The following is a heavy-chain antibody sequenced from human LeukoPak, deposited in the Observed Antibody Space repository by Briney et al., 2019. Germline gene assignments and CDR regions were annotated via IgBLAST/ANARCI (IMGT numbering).Heavy chain of an antibody. D-gene: IGHD3-10*01. CDR3: ARDYASDH. V-gene: IGHV3-48*03. CDR1: GFTFSRYE. CDR2: ISRSGDTI. Sequence: PGGSLRLSCAASGFTFSRYEMNWVRQAPGKGLEWVSYISRSGDTIYFADSVKGRFTISRDNAKNSLYLQMSSLRAEDTAVYYCARDYASDHWGQGTLVTVSS. J-gene: IGHJ4*02.